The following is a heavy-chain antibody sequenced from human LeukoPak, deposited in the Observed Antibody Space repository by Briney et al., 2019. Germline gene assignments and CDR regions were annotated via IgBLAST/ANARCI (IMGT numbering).Heavy chain of an antibody. V-gene: IGHV1-8*01. Sequence: GASVKVSCKASGYTYTSYDINWVRQAPGQGLEWMGWMNPNSGNTGYAQKFQGRVTMTRDTSISTAYMELSSLRSDDTAVYYCAREFGSFDQWGQGTLVTVSS. D-gene: IGHD3-16*01. J-gene: IGHJ4*02. CDR2: MNPNSGNT. CDR3: AREFGSFDQ. CDR1: GYTYTSYD.